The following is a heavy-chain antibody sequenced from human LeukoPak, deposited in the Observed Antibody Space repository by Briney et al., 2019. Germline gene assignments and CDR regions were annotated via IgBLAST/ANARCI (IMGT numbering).Heavy chain of an antibody. J-gene: IGHJ2*01. CDR1: GGSISSYY. CDR2: IYYSGST. D-gene: IGHD3-22*01. Sequence: PSETLSLTCTVSGGSISSYYWSWIRQPPGKGLEWIGYIYYSGSTNYNPSLKSRVTISVDTSKNQFSLKLSSVTAADTAVYYCARSQLDYYDSSGYYYPYWYFDLWGRGTLVTVSS. V-gene: IGHV4-59*01. CDR3: ARSQLDYYDSSGYYYPYWYFDL.